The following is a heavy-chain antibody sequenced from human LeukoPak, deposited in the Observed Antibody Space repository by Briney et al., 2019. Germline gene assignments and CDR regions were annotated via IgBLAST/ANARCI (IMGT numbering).Heavy chain of an antibody. D-gene: IGHD3-22*01. CDR3: ARDDSSGYSFDY. V-gene: IGHV1-18*01. CDR2: ISAYNGNT. Sequence: ASVKVSCKASGYTFTSYGISWVRQAPGQGLEWIGWISAYNGNTNYAQKLQGRVTMTTDTSTSTAYMELRSLRSDDTAVYYCARDDSSGYSFDYWGQGTLVTVSS. CDR1: GYTFTSYG. J-gene: IGHJ4*02.